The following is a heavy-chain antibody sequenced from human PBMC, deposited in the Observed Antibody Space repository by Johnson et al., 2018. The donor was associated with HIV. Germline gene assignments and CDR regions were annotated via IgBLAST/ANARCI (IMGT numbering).Heavy chain of an antibody. CDR3: ASPPSGYDFWDGPNIFDV. CDR2: ISYDGTKK. D-gene: IGHD3-3*01. J-gene: IGHJ3*01. Sequence: QMQLVESGGGVVQPGRSLRISCAASGFPFRSYTVHWVRQAPGKGLAWVAVISYDGTKKYYADSVTGRFTISRDNSKNTLFLQMTSLRPEYTAIFYFASPPSGYDFWDGPNIFDVWGQWTMVSVAS. CDR1: GFPFRSYT. V-gene: IGHV3-30-3*01.